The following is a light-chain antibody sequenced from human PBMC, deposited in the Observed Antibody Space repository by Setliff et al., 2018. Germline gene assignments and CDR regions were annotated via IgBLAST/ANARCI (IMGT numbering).Light chain of an antibody. V-gene: IGLV2-14*01. Sequence: QSALTQPASVSGSPGQSITISCTGSSSDVGGYNYVSWYQHHPGKAPKLILYEVSNRPSGVSNRFSGYKSGNTASLTISGLQAEDEADYYCCSYAGGTSPWVFGGGTKGTVL. CDR3: CSYAGGTSPWV. J-gene: IGLJ3*02. CDR2: EVS. CDR1: SSDVGGYNY.